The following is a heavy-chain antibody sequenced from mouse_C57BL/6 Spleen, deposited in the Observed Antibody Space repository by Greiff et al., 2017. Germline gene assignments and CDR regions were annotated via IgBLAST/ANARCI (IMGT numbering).Heavy chain of an antibody. CDR3: AGDRDDYAMDY. CDR2: IDPYSSST. V-gene: IGHV1-64*01. Sequence: QVQLQQPGAELVKPGASVTLSCKASGYTFTSYWLHWVKQRPGQGLEWIGVIDPYSSSTNYTEQFTSKATLTVDKSSSTAYMQLSILTSETSAGEYCAGDRDDYAMDYWGQGNSVTASS. J-gene: IGHJ4*01. CDR1: GYTFTSYW.